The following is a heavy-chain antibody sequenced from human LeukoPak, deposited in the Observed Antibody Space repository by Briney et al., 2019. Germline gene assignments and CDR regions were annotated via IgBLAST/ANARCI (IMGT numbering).Heavy chain of an antibody. D-gene: IGHD6-19*01. CDR1: GGSFTGYY. Sequence: PSETLSLTCAVYGGSFTGYYWSWIRQPPGKGLEWTGEINHSGSTNYNPSLKSRVTISVDTSKNQFSLKLSSVTAADTAVYYCARYSSGWLNWFDPWGQGTVVTVSS. CDR2: INHSGST. J-gene: IGHJ5*02. CDR3: ARYSSGWLNWFDP. V-gene: IGHV4-34*01.